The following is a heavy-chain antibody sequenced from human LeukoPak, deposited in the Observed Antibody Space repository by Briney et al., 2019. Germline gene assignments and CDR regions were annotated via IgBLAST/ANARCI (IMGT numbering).Heavy chain of an antibody. D-gene: IGHD2-15*01. CDR1: EFTVKTNY. CDR2: IYTDGNT. J-gene: IGHJ4*02. V-gene: IGHV3-66*01. Sequence: GGSLRLSCAVSEFTVKTNYMSWVRQAPGKGLGWVSTIYTDGNTYYADSAKGRFIISRDNSKNTLYLQMNSLRVDDTAVYYCSRGGGAFCGTSCYRNFDYWGQGTLVTVSS. CDR3: SRGGGAFCGTSCYRNFDY.